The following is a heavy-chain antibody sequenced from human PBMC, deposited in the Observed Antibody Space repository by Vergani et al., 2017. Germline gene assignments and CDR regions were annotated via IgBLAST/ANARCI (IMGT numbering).Heavy chain of an antibody. Sequence: QVQLVQSGAEMKTPGASLRISCKTSGYTFTNFYLHWVRQAPGQGLEWMGIINPGRGTTTFAQKFQDRLNMTTDTSTSTVYMELSSLRSEDTAVYYCARGLGNKLWDAFDFWVQGTRVSVSS. V-gene: IGHV1-46*03. CDR3: ARGLGNKLWDAFDF. CDR2: INPGRGTT. J-gene: IGHJ3*01. CDR1: GYTFTNFY. D-gene: IGHD4-23*01.